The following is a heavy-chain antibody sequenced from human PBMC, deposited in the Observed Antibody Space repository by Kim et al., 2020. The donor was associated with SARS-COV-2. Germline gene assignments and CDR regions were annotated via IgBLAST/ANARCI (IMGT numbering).Heavy chain of an antibody. CDR2: IYYSGST. D-gene: IGHD6-19*01. CDR3: ARDKHSSGWEY. V-gene: IGHV4-59*13. J-gene: IGHJ4*02. Sequence: SETLSLTCTVSGGSISSYYWSWIRQPPGKGLEWIGYIYYSGSTNYNPSLKSRVTISVDTSKNQFSLKLSSVTAADTAVYYCARDKHSSGWEYWGQGTLVTVSS. CDR1: GGSISSYY.